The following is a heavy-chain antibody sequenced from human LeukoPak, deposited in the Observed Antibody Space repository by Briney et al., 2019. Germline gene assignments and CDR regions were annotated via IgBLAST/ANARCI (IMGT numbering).Heavy chain of an antibody. J-gene: IGHJ4*02. Sequence: PSETLSLTCAAYGGSFSGYYWSWIRQPPGKGLEWIGEINHSGSTNYNPSLKSRVTISVDTSKNQFSLKLSSVTAADTAVYYCARLDYGDYQDYWGQGTLVTVSS. V-gene: IGHV4-34*01. CDR2: INHSGST. D-gene: IGHD4-17*01. CDR3: ARLDYGDYQDY. CDR1: GGSFSGYY.